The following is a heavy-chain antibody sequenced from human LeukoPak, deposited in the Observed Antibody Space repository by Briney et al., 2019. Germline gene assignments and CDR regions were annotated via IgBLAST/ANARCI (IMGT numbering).Heavy chain of an antibody. J-gene: IGHJ4*02. CDR2: ISSNGGGT. CDR1: GFTFGSYA. Sequence: GGSLRLSCAASGFTFGSYAMHWVRQAPGKGLEYVSAISSNGGGTYYANSVKGRFTISRDNSKNTLYLQMGSLRAEDMAVYYCARAKGNYYGSGSYFNYWGQGTLVTVSS. CDR3: ARAKGNYYGSGSYFNY. D-gene: IGHD3-10*01. V-gene: IGHV3-64*01.